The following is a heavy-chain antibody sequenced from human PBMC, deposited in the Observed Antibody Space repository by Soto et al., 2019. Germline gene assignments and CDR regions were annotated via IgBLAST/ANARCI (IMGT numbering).Heavy chain of an antibody. Sequence: GGSLRLSCAASGFTFSDYYMSWIRQAPGKGLEWVSYISSSGSTIYYADSVKGRFTISRDNAKNSLYLQMNSLRAEDTAVYYCARDVNIAARQREIYYYYYLDVRGKGTTVTVS. J-gene: IGHJ6*03. D-gene: IGHD6-6*01. V-gene: IGHV3-11*01. CDR3: ARDVNIAARQREIYYYYYLDV. CDR1: GFTFSDYY. CDR2: ISSSGSTI.